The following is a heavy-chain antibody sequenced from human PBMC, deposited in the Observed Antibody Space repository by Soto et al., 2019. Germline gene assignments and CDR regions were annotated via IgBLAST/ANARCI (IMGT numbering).Heavy chain of an antibody. CDR3: ARGEHQPVAGYGMDV. CDR1: CGSISSDY. Sequence: PSETLSLTCTFSCGSISSDYWSWIRQPPGKGLEWIGYIYYSGSTNYNPSLKSRVTISVDTSKNQFSLKLSSVTAADTAVYYWARGEHQPVAGYGMDVWRQGTTVTVSS. CDR2: IYYSGST. D-gene: IGHD2-15*01. V-gene: IGHV4-59*01. J-gene: IGHJ6*02.